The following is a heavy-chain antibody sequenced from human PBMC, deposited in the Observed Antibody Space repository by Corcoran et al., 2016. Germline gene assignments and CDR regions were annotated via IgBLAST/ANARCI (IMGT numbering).Heavy chain of an antibody. Sequence: QVQLVESGGGVVQPGRSLRLSCAASGFTFSSYGMHWVRQAPGKGLEWVAVISYDGSNKYYADSVKGRLTISRDNSKNTLYLQMNSLRAEDTAVYYCASLAAADKYGMDVWGQGTTVTVSS. CDR1: GFTFSSYG. J-gene: IGHJ6*02. CDR2: ISYDGSNK. CDR3: ASLAAADKYGMDV. V-gene: IGHV3-30*03. D-gene: IGHD6-13*01.